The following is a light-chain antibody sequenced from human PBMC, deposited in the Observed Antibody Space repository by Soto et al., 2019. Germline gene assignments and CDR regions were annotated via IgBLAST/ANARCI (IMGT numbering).Light chain of an antibody. CDR2: AAS. J-gene: IGKJ1*01. CDR1: QTISSY. CDR3: QQSYSTWT. Sequence: DIQMTQSPSSLSASLGDRVTMTCRASQTISSYLNWYQQKPGRAPKLLIYAASNLESGVPSRFSGSGSGTDFTLTISSLQPEDFATYYCQQSYSTWTFGQGTKVDIK. V-gene: IGKV1-39*01.